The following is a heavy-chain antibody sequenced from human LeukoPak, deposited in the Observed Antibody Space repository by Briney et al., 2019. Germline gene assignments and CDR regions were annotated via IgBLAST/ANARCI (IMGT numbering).Heavy chain of an antibody. D-gene: IGHD2-2*01. CDR2: INHSGST. CDR1: GGSFSGYY. V-gene: IGHV4-34*01. CDR3: ARAKSWRVVVPAARPYNWFDP. Sequence: SETLSLTCAVYGGSFSGYYWSWTRQPPGQGLEWIGEINHSGSTNYNPSLKSRVTISVDTSKNQFSLKLSSVTAAGTAVYYCARAKSWRVVVPAARPYNWFDPWGQGTPVTVSS. J-gene: IGHJ5*02.